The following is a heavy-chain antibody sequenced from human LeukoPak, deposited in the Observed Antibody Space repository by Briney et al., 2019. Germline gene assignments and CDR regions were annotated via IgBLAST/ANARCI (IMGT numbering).Heavy chain of an antibody. J-gene: IGHJ5*02. CDR2: ISSRGDTM. D-gene: IGHD5-12*01. Sequence: AGRSLRLSCAASGFTFSDYYMNWIRQTPGKGLEWLSYISSRGDTMFYADSVRGRFTISRDNAKNSLYLQMNSLRADDTAVYYCASDASGYFWFDPWGQGTLVTVSS. V-gene: IGHV3-11*01. CDR1: GFTFSDYY. CDR3: ASDASGYFWFDP.